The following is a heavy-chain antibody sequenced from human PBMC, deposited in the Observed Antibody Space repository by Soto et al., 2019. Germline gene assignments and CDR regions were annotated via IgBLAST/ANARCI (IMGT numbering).Heavy chain of an antibody. Sequence: QVHLVQSGAEVKKPGSSVTVSCKASGDSFSSNAMSWVRQAPGQGLEWMGTILPILGTTNYAQKFEGRLTFTADDSTSTAYMELRSLRSEDTAVYYCARDRALRGFDYWGQGTLVTVSS. CDR3: ARDRALRGFDY. CDR2: ILPILGTT. D-gene: IGHD3-10*01. J-gene: IGHJ4*02. V-gene: IGHV1-69*18. CDR1: GDSFSSNA.